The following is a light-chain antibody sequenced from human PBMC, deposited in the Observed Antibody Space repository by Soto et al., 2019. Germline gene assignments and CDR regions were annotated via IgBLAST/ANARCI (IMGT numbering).Light chain of an antibody. CDR3: QSYDSRLSGYVV. J-gene: IGLJ2*01. V-gene: IGLV1-40*01. CDR2: GNN. Sequence: QSVLTQPPSVSGAPGQRVTISCTGSSSNIGATDDVHWYQQLPGTAPKLLIYGNNNRPSGVPDRFSGSKSGTSASLAITGLQPEDEADYYCQSYDSRLSGYVVFGGGTKLTVL. CDR1: SSNIGATDD.